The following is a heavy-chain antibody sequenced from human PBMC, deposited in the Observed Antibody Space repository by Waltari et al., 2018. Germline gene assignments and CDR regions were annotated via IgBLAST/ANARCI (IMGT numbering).Heavy chain of an antibody. D-gene: IGHD2-15*01. J-gene: IGHJ1*01. V-gene: IGHV4-30-4*08. Sequence: QVQLQESGPGLVKPSQTLSLTCTVSGGSISSGDYYWSWIRQPPGKGLEWIGYIYYSGSTYYNPSLKSRVTISVDTSKNQFSLKLSSVTAADTAVYYCARAEVYCSGGSCYPAEYFQHWGQGTLVTVSS. CDR3: ARAEVYCSGGSCYPAEYFQH. CDR2: IYYSGST. CDR1: GGSISSGDYY.